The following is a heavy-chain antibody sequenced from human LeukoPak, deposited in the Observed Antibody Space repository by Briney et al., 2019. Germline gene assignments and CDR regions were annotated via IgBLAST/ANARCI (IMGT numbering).Heavy chain of an antibody. J-gene: IGHJ4*02. Sequence: SVKVSCKASGGTFSSYAISWVRQAPGQGLEWMGGIIPIFGTANYAQKFQGRVTITADESTSTAYMELSSLRSEDTAVYYCAREANYYGSGSYFEGTFDYWGQGSLVTVSS. CDR1: GGTFSSYA. V-gene: IGHV1-69*13. D-gene: IGHD3-10*01. CDR3: AREANYYGSGSYFEGTFDY. CDR2: IIPIFGTA.